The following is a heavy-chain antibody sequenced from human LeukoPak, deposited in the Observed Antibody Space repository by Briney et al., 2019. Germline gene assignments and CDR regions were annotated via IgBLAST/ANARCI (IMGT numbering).Heavy chain of an antibody. CDR3: ANGYEDRAFDI. D-gene: IGHD2-2*03. CDR2: ISGSGGST. V-gene: IGHV3-23*01. J-gene: IGHJ3*02. CDR1: GFSFSTYP. Sequence: PGGSLRLSCAASGFSFSTYPMSWVRQAPGKGLEWVSAISGSGGSTYYADSVKGRFTISRDNSKNTLYLQMNSLRAEDTAVYYCANGYEDRAFDIWGQGTMVTVSS.